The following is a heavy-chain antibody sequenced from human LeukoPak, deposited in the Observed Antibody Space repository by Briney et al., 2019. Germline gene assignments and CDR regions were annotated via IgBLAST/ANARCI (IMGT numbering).Heavy chain of an antibody. V-gene: IGHV1-18*01. CDR3: ARDARGRYYYGSGSYYNTPRRYYYGMDV. D-gene: IGHD3-10*01. CDR2: ISAYNGNT. Sequence: GASVKVSCKASGYTFTSYGISWVRQAPGQGLEWMGWISAYNGNTNYAQKLQGRVTMTTDTSTSTAYMELRSLRSDDTAVYYCARDARGRYYYGSGSYYNTPRRYYYGMDVWGQGTTVTVSS. J-gene: IGHJ6*02. CDR1: GYTFTSYG.